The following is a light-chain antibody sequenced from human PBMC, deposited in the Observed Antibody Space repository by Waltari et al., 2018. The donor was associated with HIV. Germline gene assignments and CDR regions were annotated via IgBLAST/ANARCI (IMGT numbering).Light chain of an antibody. Sequence: QSVLSQPPSASGTPGQRVTISCSGSSSNTGTTIVSWYQHFPATPPKLLIYRNDQRPSGVPDRFSGSKSGTSASLVISGLRSEDEADYYCASRDDSLSVHVIFGGGTKLTVL. CDR2: RND. J-gene: IGLJ2*01. CDR3: ASRDDSLSVHVI. CDR1: SSNTGTTI. V-gene: IGLV1-47*01.